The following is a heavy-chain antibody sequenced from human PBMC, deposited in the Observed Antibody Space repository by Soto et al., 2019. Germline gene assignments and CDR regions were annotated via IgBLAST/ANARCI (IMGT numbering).Heavy chain of an antibody. J-gene: IGHJ4*02. D-gene: IGHD3-10*01. Sequence: QVQLVESGGGVVQPGRSLRLSCAASGFTFSSYGMHWVRQAPGKGLEWVAVISYDGSNKYYADSLKGRFTISRDNSKNTLYLQMNSLRAEDTAVYYCAKDLGGAAGLGYYWGQGTLVTVSS. V-gene: IGHV3-30*18. CDR3: AKDLGGAAGLGYY. CDR2: ISYDGSNK. CDR1: GFTFSSYG.